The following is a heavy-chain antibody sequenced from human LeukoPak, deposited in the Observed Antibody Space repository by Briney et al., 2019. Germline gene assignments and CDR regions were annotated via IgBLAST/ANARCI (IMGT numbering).Heavy chain of an antibody. J-gene: IGHJ4*02. CDR2: ILGSGAYA. Sequence: GGSLRLSCAASGFTFSSYAMSWVRQAPGKGLEWFSAILGSGAYAYYADSVKGRFTISRDNSKNTLSLQMDSLRAEDTAVYFCVKLRGIYLDFDYWGQGTLVTVSS. CDR1: GFTFSSYA. CDR3: VKLRGIYLDFDY. V-gene: IGHV3-23*01. D-gene: IGHD1-26*01.